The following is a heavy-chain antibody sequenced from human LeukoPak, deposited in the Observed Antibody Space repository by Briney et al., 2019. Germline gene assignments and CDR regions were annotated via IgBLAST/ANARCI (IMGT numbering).Heavy chain of an antibody. V-gene: IGHV3-11*04. CDR2: ISSSGSTI. CDR1: GFTFSDYY. J-gene: IGHJ5*02. Sequence: NPGGSLRLSCAASGFTFSDYYMSWIRQAPGKGLEWVSYISSSGSTIYYADSVKGRFTISRDNAKNSLYLQMNSLRAEDTAVYYCARDRGAQSVNWFDPWGQGTLVTVSS. CDR3: ARDRGAQSVNWFDP. D-gene: IGHD3-10*01.